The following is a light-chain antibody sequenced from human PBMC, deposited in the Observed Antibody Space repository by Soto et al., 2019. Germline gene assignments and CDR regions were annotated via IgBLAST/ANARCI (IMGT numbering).Light chain of an antibody. CDR2: RNN. CDR1: SSNIGINY. V-gene: IGLV1-47*01. CDR3: AAWDDSLSGLNWV. Sequence: QSVLTQPPSASGTPGQRVTISCSGSSSNIGINYVYWYQQLPGTAPKLLIYRNNQRPSGVPDRFSGSKSGTSASLAISGHRSEDEADYYCAAWDDSLSGLNWVFGGGTKLTVL. J-gene: IGLJ3*02.